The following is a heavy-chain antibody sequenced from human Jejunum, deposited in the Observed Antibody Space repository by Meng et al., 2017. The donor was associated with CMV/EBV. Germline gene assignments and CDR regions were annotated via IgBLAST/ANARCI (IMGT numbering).Heavy chain of an antibody. J-gene: IGHJ4*02. CDR1: GCTFGSYA. D-gene: IGHD2/OR15-2a*01. V-gene: IGHV3-23*03. CDR2: IYSPDNP. CDR3: AQYCSSTSCSLRALDY. Sequence: GCTFGSYAMSWVRQAPGKGLEWVSLIYSPDNPYYADSVKGRFTISRDNSKNTLYLQMNSLRAEDTAVYYCAQYCSSTSCSLRALDYWGQGTLVTVSS.